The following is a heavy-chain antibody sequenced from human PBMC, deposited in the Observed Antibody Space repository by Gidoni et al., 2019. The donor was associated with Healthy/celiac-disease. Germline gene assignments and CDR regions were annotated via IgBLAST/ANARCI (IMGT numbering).Heavy chain of an antibody. J-gene: IGHJ4*02. V-gene: IGHV4-59*01. CDR1: GGAISSYY. Sequence: QVQLQESGPGLVKPSETLSLIRTVSGGAISSYYWSWTRQPPGKGLEWIGYIYYSGSTNYNPSLKSRVTISVDTSKNQFSLKLSSVTAADTAVYYCAREAAAGWGIDYWGQGTLVTVSS. CDR2: IYYSGST. D-gene: IGHD6-13*01. CDR3: AREAAAGWGIDY.